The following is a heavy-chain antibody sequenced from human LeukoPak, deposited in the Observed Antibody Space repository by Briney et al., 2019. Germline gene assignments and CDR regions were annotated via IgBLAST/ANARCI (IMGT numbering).Heavy chain of an antibody. CDR1: GYTFTSYG. CDR3: ATFSGDSITMRPLDY. D-gene: IGHD3-22*01. Sequence: ASVKVSCKASGYTFTSYGISWVRQAPGQGLGWMGWISAYNGNTNYAQKLQGRVTMTTDTSTDTAYMELSSLRSEDTAVYYCATFSGDSITMRPLDYWGQGTLVTVSS. J-gene: IGHJ4*02. CDR2: ISAYNGNT. V-gene: IGHV1-18*01.